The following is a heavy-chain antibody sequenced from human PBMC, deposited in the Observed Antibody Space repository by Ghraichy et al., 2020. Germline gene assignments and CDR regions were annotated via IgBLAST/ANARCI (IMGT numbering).Heavy chain of an antibody. CDR2: IRYDGSNK. CDR1: GFTFSSYG. V-gene: IGHV3-30*02. Sequence: GGSLRLSCAASGFTFSSYGMHWVRQAPGKGLEWVAFIRYDGSNKYYADSVKGRFTISRDNSKNTLYLQMNSLRAEDTAVYYCAVLGYCGGDCYHYFQHWGQGTLVTVSS. D-gene: IGHD2-21*02. J-gene: IGHJ1*01. CDR3: AVLGYCGGDCYHYFQH.